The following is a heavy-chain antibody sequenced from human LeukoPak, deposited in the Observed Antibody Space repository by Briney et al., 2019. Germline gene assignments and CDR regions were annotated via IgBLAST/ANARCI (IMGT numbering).Heavy chain of an antibody. J-gene: IGHJ4*02. CDR3: SRSFYSLGDGYRGSLVN. Sequence: SAKVSCKATGDTFNSYAISWVRQDPGQGLEWMGRIIPIFGTAHYAQKFQGRVTITADKSTSTAHMVLSSLRSEVTDEYYCSRSFYSLGDGYRGSLVNWCKGSLVTVFS. V-gene: IGHV1-69*06. D-gene: IGHD5-24*01. CDR2: IIPIFGTA. CDR1: GDTFNSYA.